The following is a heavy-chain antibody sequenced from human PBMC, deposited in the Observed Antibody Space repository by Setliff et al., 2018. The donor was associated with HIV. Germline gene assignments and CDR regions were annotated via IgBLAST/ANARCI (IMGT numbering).Heavy chain of an antibody. D-gene: IGHD1-1*01. J-gene: IGHJ3*02. V-gene: IGHV6-1*01. CDR1: GDSVSSNSAA. CDR2: TYYRSKWYS. Sequence: SPTLSLTCAISGDSVSSNSAAWNWIRQSPPRGLEWLGRTYYRSKWYSDYTVSVKSRITINPDTSKNQFSLQLNSVTPEDTAVYYCARDSGVSSNSNDAFDIWGQGTMVTVSS. CDR3: ARDSGVSSNSNDAFDI.